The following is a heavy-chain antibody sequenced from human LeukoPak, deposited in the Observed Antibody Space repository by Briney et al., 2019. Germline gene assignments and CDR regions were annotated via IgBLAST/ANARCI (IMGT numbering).Heavy chain of an antibody. Sequence: GGSLRLSCTASGFAFDEHGMSWVRQVPGKGLEWVSGINWSGRSTGYADPLRGRFTISRDNAKNSLYLQMDSLRAEDTALYYCARAPITSPFYFDYWGQGTLVTVSS. CDR1: GFAFDEHG. D-gene: IGHD2-2*01. CDR2: INWSGRST. CDR3: ARAPITSPFYFDY. J-gene: IGHJ4*02. V-gene: IGHV3-20*04.